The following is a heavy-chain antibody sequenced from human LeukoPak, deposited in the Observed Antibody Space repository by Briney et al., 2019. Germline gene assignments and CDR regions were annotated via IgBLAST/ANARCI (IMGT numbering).Heavy chain of an antibody. Sequence: GASVTVSCKASGYTFTSYDINWVRQAAGQGLEWMGWMSPNSGNTGYAQKFQGRVTMTRNTSISTAYMELSSLRSEDTAVYYCARDHDYGDYDFDYWGQGTLVTVSS. CDR3: ARDHDYGDYDFDY. CDR2: MSPNSGNT. J-gene: IGHJ4*02. D-gene: IGHD4-17*01. V-gene: IGHV1-8*01. CDR1: GYTFTSYD.